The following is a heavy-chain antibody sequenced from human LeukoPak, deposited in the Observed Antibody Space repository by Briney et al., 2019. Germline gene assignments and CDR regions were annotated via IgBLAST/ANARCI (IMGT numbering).Heavy chain of an antibody. J-gene: IGHJ4*02. CDR1: GSTFSSYA. D-gene: IGHD6-13*01. CDR2: ISSNGGST. Sequence: GGSLRLTCAASGSTFSSYAMHWVRQAPGKGLEYVSAISSNGGSTYYANSVKGRFTISRDNSKNTLYLQMGSLRAEDMAVYYCARAPYSSSWKYYFDYWGQGTLVTVSS. V-gene: IGHV3-64*01. CDR3: ARAPYSSSWKYYFDY.